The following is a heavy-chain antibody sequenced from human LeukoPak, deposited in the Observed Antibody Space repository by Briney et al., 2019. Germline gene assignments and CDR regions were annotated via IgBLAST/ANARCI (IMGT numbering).Heavy chain of an antibody. J-gene: IGHJ4*02. CDR3: ASQASKPYYYGSDN. V-gene: IGHV3-48*02. CDR1: GFTFSTYS. Sequence: PGGSLRLSCAVSGFTFSTYSMNWIRQAPGKGLEWVSYISSSSSTIYYADSVKGRFTISRDNAKNSLYLQMNSLRDEDTAVYYCASQASKPYYYGSDNWGQGTLVTVSS. CDR2: ISSSSSTI. D-gene: IGHD3-10*01.